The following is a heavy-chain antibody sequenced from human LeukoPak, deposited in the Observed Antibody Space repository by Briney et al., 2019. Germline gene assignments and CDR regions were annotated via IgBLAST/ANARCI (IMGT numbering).Heavy chain of an antibody. V-gene: IGHV3-7*05. CDR1: GFTFSSYW. Sequence: GGSLRLSCAASGFTFSSYWMSWVRQAPGKGLECVANIKQEGSEKSYVDSVKGRFTISRDNAKNSLYLQINSLRAEDTAVYYCARLDSGSQGYYYYYGMDVWGQGTTVTVSS. CDR2: IKQEGSEK. CDR3: ARLDSGSQGYYYYYGMDV. J-gene: IGHJ6*02. D-gene: IGHD6-13*01.